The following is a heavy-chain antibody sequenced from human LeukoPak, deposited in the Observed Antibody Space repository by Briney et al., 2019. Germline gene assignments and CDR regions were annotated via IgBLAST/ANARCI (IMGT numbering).Heavy chain of an antibody. CDR2: IRYDGSNK. Sequence: GTSLRLSCAASGFSGLSSFNSYAMHWVRQAPGKGLEWVAFIRYDGSNKYYADSVKGRFTISRDSSKNTLYLQMNSLRAEDTAVYYCAKTLRKGAGSSWYPFDYWGQGTLVTVSS. CDR1: GFSGLSSFNSYA. D-gene: IGHD6-13*01. J-gene: IGHJ4*02. V-gene: IGHV3-30*02. CDR3: AKTLRKGAGSSWYPFDY.